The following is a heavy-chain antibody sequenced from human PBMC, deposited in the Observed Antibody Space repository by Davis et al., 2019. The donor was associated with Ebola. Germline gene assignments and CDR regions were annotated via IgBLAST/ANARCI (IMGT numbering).Heavy chain of an antibody. J-gene: IGHJ6*02. CDR2: INPNSGGT. Sequence: ASVKVSCKASGYTFTGYYMHGVRQAPGQGLEWMGWINPNSGGTNYAQKFQGWVTMTRDTSISTAYMELSRLRSDDTAVYYCARADYGDYYGMDVWGQGTTVTVSS. V-gene: IGHV1-2*04. CDR3: ARADYGDYYGMDV. D-gene: IGHD4-17*01. CDR1: GYTFTGYY.